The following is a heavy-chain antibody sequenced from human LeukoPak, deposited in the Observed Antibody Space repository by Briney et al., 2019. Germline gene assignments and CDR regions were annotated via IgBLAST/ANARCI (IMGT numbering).Heavy chain of an antibody. CDR3: ARVFWFWEFDFDC. CDR1: RYTFTING. D-gene: IGHD3-10*01. J-gene: IGHJ4*02. CDR2: ISAYNGNT. Sequence: ASVKVSCKASRYTFTINGISRVRHAPGQGLEWMGWISAYNGNTNYAQKLQGRATMTTDTSTSTAYMELRSLRSDDTAVYFGARVFWFWEFDFDCWGQGTLVTVSS. V-gene: IGHV1-18*01.